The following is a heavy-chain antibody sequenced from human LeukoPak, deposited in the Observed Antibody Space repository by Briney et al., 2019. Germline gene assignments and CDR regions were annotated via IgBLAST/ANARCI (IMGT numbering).Heavy chain of an antibody. D-gene: IGHD6-13*01. Sequence: GGSLRLSCVGSGFIFGSYGMHWVRQAPGKGLEWVAVISYDGSNKYYADSVKGRFTISRDNSKNTLYLQMNSLRAEDTAVYYCARDVAAAHDAFDIWGQGTMVTVSS. V-gene: IGHV3-30*03. CDR1: GFIFGSYG. J-gene: IGHJ3*02. CDR3: ARDVAAAHDAFDI. CDR2: ISYDGSNK.